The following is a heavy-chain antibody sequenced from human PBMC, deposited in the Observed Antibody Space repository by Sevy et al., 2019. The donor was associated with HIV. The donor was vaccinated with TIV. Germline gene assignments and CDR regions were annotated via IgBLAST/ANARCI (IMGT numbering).Heavy chain of an antibody. Sequence: GGSLRLSCATSGFTFSTYNMNWVRQAPGKGLEWVSSISSGSGFIFYADSVKGRFTISSDNAKNSLDLQMNSLRAEDAAFYYCTREKTILEVRYGMDVWGQGTTVTVSS. CDR1: GFTFSTYN. CDR2: ISSGSGFI. D-gene: IGHD3-3*01. CDR3: TREKTILEVRYGMDV. V-gene: IGHV3-21*01. J-gene: IGHJ6*02.